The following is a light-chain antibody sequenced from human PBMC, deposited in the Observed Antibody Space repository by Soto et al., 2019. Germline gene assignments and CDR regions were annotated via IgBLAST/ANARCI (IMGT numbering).Light chain of an antibody. Sequence: EIVMTQSPATLSVSPGERAILSCRATQSLSSNLAWYQQKPGQAPRLLVYGASTMVSGIPARFSGSESGTEFTLTISSLHSEDFAVYYCQQYENWPLTFGGGTKVEMK. CDR1: QSLSSN. J-gene: IGKJ4*01. CDR3: QQYENWPLT. CDR2: GAS. V-gene: IGKV3-15*01.